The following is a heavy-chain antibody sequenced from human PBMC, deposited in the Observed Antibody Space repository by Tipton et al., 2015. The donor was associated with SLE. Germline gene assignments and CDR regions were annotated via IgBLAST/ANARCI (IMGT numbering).Heavy chain of an antibody. D-gene: IGHD3-16*02. CDR1: GYSISSGYY. V-gene: IGHV4-38-2*02. CDR2: IYHSGST. CDR3: ATSPRGLHLGELSLYWYFDL. Sequence: TLSLTCTVSGYSISSGYYWGWIRQPPGKGLEWIGSIYHSGSTYYNPSLKSRVTISVDTSKNQYSLKLSSVTAADTAVYYCATSPRGLHLGELSLYWYFDLWGRGTLVTASS. J-gene: IGHJ2*01.